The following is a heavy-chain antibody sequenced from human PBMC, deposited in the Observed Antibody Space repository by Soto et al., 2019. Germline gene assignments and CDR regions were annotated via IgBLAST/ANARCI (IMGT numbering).Heavy chain of an antibody. D-gene: IGHD3-22*01. CDR3: AKGGWYYFDSSGSYYEGLDY. CDR1: GFTFSSYC. V-gene: IGHV3-74*01. J-gene: IGHJ4*02. Sequence: GGSLRLSCAASGFTFSSYCMHWVRQAPGKGLVWVSRINGDGSDTAYADSVKGRFTISRDNAENTLYLQMKSLRVEDTAMYYCAKGGWYYFDSSGSYYEGLDYWGQGSLVTVSS. CDR2: INGDGSDT.